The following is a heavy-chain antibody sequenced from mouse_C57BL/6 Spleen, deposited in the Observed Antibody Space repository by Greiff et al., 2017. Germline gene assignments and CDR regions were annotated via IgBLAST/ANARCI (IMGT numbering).Heavy chain of an antibody. D-gene: IGHD1-1*01. V-gene: IGHV2-2*01. CDR2: ICSGGGT. J-gene: IGHJ2*01. CDR3: ARGTSVADY. Sequence: QVQLQQSGPGLVQPSQTLSITCTVSGFSLTSYGVHWVRQSPGKGLEWLGVICSGGGTDYNAAFISRLSISKDNSKSHVFFKMNSLQADDTAIYYCARGTSVADYWGQGTTLTVSS. CDR1: GFSLTSYG.